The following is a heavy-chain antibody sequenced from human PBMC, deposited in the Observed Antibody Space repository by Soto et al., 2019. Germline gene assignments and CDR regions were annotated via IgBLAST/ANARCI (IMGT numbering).Heavy chain of an antibody. D-gene: IGHD3-3*01. Sequence: GGSLRLSCAASAFTFRNYAMSWVSQAPGKGLEWVSGVSSGGDETYYADSVKGRFIISRDYSKSTLFLQMNSLRAEDTATYYCAKDRMSDNYVLVPLDIWGQGTMVTV. CDR1: AFTFRNYA. V-gene: IGHV3-23*01. J-gene: IGHJ3*02. CDR3: AKDRMSDNYVLVPLDI. CDR2: VSSGGDET.